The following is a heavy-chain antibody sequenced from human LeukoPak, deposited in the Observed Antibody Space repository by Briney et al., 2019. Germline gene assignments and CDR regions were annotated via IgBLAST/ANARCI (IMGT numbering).Heavy chain of an antibody. D-gene: IGHD5-18*01. J-gene: IGHJ5*02. CDR3: ARGGYSYARSSWFRVGWFDP. CDR2: INHSGST. CDR1: GGSFSGYY. Sequence: SETLSLTCAVYGGSFSGYYWSWIRQPPGKGLEWIGEINHSGSTNYNPSLKGRVTISVDTSKNQFSLKLSSVTAADTAVYYCARGGYSYARSSWFRVGWFDPWGQGTLVTVSS. V-gene: IGHV4-34*01.